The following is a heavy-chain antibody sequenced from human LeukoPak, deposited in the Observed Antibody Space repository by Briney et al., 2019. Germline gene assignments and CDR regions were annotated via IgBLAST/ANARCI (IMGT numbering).Heavy chain of an antibody. CDR2: IYHSGST. J-gene: IGHJ4*02. Sequence: SETLSLTCAVSGYSISSGHYWGWIRQPPGKGLEWIGSIYHSGSTYYNPSLKSRVTISVDTSKNQFSLKLSSVTAADTAVYYCARHVSPGSYEDYWGQGTLVTVSS. D-gene: IGHD1-26*01. V-gene: IGHV4-38-2*01. CDR3: ARHVSPGSYEDY. CDR1: GYSISSGHY.